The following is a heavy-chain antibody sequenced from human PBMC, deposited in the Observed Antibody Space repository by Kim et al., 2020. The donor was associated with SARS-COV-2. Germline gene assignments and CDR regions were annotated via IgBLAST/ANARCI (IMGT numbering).Heavy chain of an antibody. CDR1: GGSIGTHY. J-gene: IGHJ3*02. D-gene: IGHD3-10*01. CDR2: ARSNEST. Sequence: SETLSLTCSVSGGSIGTHYCAWIRQPPGKGLEWIAYARSNESTSYNPSLKSRATISVDTSRTVLSLRLTSVTAADTAVYYCARLYYYGSGIYTAFDIWGQGTMVTVSS. V-gene: IGHV4-59*11. CDR3: ARLYYYGSGIYTAFDI.